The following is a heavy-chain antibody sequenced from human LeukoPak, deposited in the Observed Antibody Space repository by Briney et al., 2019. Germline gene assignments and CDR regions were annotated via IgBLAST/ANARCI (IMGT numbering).Heavy chain of an antibody. CDR2: INHSGST. V-gene: IGHV4-34*01. Sequence: SETLSLTCAVYGGSFSGYYWSWIRQPPGKGLEWIGEINHSGSTNYNPSLKSRVTISVDTSKNQFSLKLSSVTAADTAVYYCARASATYYYDSSGFNWVDPWGQGTLVTVSS. CDR1: GGSFSGYY. CDR3: ARASATYYYDSSGFNWVDP. J-gene: IGHJ5*02. D-gene: IGHD3-22*01.